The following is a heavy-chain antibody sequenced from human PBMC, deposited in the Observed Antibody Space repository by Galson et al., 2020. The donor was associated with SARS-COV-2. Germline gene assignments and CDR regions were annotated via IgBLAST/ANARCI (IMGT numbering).Heavy chain of an antibody. V-gene: IGHV3-21*06. D-gene: IGHD6-13*01. CDR2: ISGSGNYN. Sequence: GESLKISCAASGFTFTYHYMNWVRQAPGKGLEWVPSISGSGNYNFYADSVKGRFTTSRDNAKSSMYLQMDGLRAEDAAVYYCVRDPSRAVADKGAFDSWGPGTMVTVSP. CDR1: GFTFTYHY. CDR3: VRDPSRAVADKGAFDS. J-gene: IGHJ3*01.